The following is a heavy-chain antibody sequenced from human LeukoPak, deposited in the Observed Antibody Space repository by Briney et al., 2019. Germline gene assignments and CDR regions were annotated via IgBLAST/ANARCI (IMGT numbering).Heavy chain of an antibody. D-gene: IGHD6-19*01. CDR1: GYSFTSYW. Sequence: GESLKISCKGSGYSFTSYWIGWVRQMPGKGLEWMGIIYPGDSDTRYSPSFQGQVTISADKSISTAYLQWSSLKASDTAMYSCARHLIAVAGTGYYYYYMDVWGKGTTVTVSS. V-gene: IGHV5-51*01. CDR3: ARHLIAVAGTGYYYYYMDV. CDR2: IYPGDSDT. J-gene: IGHJ6*03.